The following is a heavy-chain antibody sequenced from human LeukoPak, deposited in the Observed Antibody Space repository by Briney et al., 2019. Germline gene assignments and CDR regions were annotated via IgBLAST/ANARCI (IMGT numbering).Heavy chain of an antibody. CDR2: ISSSSSYI. J-gene: IGHJ4*02. CDR3: ARMATTKEYY. V-gene: IGHV3-21*01. CDR1: GFTFSSYS. D-gene: IGHD5-24*01. Sequence: PGGSLRLSCAASGFTFSSYSMNRVRQAPGKGLEWVSSISSSSSYIYYADSVKGRFTISRDNAKNSLYLQMNSLRAEDTAVYYCARMATTKEYYWGQGTLVTVSS.